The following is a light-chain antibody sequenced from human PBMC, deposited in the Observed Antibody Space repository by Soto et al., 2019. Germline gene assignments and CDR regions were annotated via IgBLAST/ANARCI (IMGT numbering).Light chain of an antibody. CDR1: SSDVGGYNY. CDR3: SSYTSSNSVV. J-gene: IGLJ3*02. Sequence: QSVLSQPASVSGSPGQSITISCTGTSSDVGGYNYVSWYQQHPGKAPKVMIYDVTNRPSGVSNRFSGSKSGNTASLTISGLQAEAEADYYCSSYTSSNSVVFCGGTKLTVL. CDR2: DVT. V-gene: IGLV2-14*01.